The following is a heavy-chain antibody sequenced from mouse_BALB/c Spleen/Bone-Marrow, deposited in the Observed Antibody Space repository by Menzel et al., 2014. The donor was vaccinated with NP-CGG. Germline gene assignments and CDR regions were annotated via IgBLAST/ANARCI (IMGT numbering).Heavy chain of an antibody. CDR2: IYPYNGGT. V-gene: IGHV1S29*02. D-gene: IGHD2-4*01. CDR1: GYTSTDYN. CDR3: ARSEGYDYDWFAY. J-gene: IGHJ3*01. Sequence: VQLQQSGPELVKPGASVKISCKASGYTSTDYNMHWVKQSHGKSLEWIGYIYPYNGGTGYNQKFKSKATLTVDNSSSTAYMELRSLTSEDSAVYYCARSEGYDYDWFAYWGQGTLVSVSA.